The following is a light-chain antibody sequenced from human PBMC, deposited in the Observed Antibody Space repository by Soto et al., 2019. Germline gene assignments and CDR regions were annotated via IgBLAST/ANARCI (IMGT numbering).Light chain of an antibody. Sequence: DIQMTQSPSTLSASVGDRVTITCRASQSITTWLAWYQQKPGKAPKLLIYKATNLQSGVPSRFSGSGSGTEFSLTISSLQPDDFATYYCQQYGSSPPLTFGGGTKVDI. CDR2: KAT. CDR1: QSITTW. CDR3: QQYGSSPPLT. J-gene: IGKJ4*01. V-gene: IGKV1-5*03.